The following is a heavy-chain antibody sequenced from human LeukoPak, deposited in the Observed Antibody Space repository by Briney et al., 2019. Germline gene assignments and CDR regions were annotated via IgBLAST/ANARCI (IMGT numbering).Heavy chain of an antibody. V-gene: IGHV3-64*01. CDR2: ISSNGGST. CDR3: ARDQGIRGGFGAFDI. D-gene: IGHD2-15*01. Sequence: PGGSLRLSCAASGFTFSSYAMHWVRQAPGKGLEYVSAISSNGGSTYYANSVKGRFTISRDNSKNTLYLQMGSLRAEDMAVYYCARDQGIRGGFGAFDIWGQGTMVTVSS. J-gene: IGHJ3*02. CDR1: GFTFSSYA.